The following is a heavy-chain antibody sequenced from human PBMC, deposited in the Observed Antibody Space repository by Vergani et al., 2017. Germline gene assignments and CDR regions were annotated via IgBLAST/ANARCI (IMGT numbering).Heavy chain of an antibody. Sequence: QVPLVQSGAEVKKPGASVKVSCKASGYPFTSYYMHWVRQAPGQGLEWMGIINPSGGSTSYAQKFQGRVTMTRDTSTSTVYMELRSLRSEDTAVYYCAIGDKGYCSSTSCYQFDYWGQGTLVTVSS. CDR1: GYPFTSYY. V-gene: IGHV1-46*01. CDR2: INPSGGST. J-gene: IGHJ4*02. D-gene: IGHD2-2*01. CDR3: AIGDKGYCSSTSCYQFDY.